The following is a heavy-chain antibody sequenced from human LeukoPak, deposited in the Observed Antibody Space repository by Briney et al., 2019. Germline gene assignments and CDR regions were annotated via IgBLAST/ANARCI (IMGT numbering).Heavy chain of an antibody. J-gene: IGHJ4*02. V-gene: IGHV3-21*06. CDR2: ISGNSVWK. CDR1: GFIFSSYN. D-gene: IGHD6-6*01. Sequence: PGGSLRLSCAASGFIFSSYNMNWVRQAPGKGLEWVSSISGNSVWKYHAEILRGRFTISRDNAKNSLYLEMTSLSDDDTAVYYCARDWGEAAPLPLLEYWGRGNPVNVSS. CDR3: ARDWGEAAPLPLLEY.